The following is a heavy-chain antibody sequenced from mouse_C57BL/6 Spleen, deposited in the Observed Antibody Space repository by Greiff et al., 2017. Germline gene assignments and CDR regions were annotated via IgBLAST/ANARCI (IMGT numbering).Heavy chain of an antibody. CDR3: AREEIYDGYYGYAMDY. J-gene: IGHJ4*01. Sequence: EVKLQESGPELVKPGDSVKISCKASGYSFTGYFMNWVMQSHGKSLEWIGRINPYNGDTFYNQKFKGKATLTVDKSSSTAHMELRSLTSEDSAVYYCAREEIYDGYYGYAMDYWGQGTSVTVSS. CDR1: GYSFTGYF. CDR2: INPYNGDT. V-gene: IGHV1-20*01. D-gene: IGHD2-3*01.